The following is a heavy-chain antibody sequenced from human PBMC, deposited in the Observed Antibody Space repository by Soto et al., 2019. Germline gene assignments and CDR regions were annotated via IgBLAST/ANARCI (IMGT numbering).Heavy chain of an antibody. J-gene: IGHJ5*02. Sequence: PGGSLRLSCTASGFTFYNTWMSWVRQAPGKGLEWVGRVKSKTDGGATDYTAPVKGRFTISRDDSQNTLYLQMNSLQTDDTAVYYCTTDRRSGYDPQFDLWGQGTLVTVSS. D-gene: IGHD5-12*01. CDR1: GFTFYNTW. V-gene: IGHV3-15*01. CDR3: TTDRRSGYDPQFDL. CDR2: VKSKTDGGAT.